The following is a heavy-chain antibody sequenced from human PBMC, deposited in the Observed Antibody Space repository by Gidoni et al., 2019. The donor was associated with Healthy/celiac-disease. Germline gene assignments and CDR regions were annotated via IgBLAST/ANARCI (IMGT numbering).Heavy chain of an antibody. V-gene: IGHV3-30-3*01. J-gene: IGHJ5*02. CDR1: GFPFSSYL. D-gene: IGHD3-9*01. Sequence: QVQLVESGGGVVQPGRPLTLSCAASGFPFSSYLMSWGRQSPGKGLGWVACISYDGSNKYYADSVKGRFTISRDNSKNTLYLQMNSLRAEDTAVYYCARDRWGSGRYFDGKDNWFDPWGQGTLVTVSS. CDR2: ISYDGSNK. CDR3: ARDRWGSGRYFDGKDNWFDP.